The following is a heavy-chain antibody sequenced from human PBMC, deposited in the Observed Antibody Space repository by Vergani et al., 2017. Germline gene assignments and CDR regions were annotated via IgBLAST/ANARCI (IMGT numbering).Heavy chain of an antibody. J-gene: IGHJ4*02. CDR2: IYSGGST. Sequence: EVQLVESGGGLIQPGGSLRLSCAASGFTVSSNYMSWVRQAPGKGLEWASVIYSGGSTYYADSVKGRFTISRDNSKNTLYLQMNSLRAEDTAVYYCASNHYYDSSGYYYGGDYWGQGTLVTVSS. D-gene: IGHD3-22*01. CDR3: ASNHYYDSSGYYYGGDY. V-gene: IGHV3-53*01. CDR1: GFTVSSNY.